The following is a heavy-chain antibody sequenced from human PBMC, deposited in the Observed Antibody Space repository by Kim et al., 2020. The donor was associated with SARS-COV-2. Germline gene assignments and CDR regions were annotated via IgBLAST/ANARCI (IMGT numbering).Heavy chain of an antibody. CDR3: ARDSSLVTMIVVVRRGMDV. Sequence: KGRITISRDNAKNSLYLQRNSLRDEDTAVYYCARDSSLVTMIVVVRRGMDVWGQGTTVTVSS. D-gene: IGHD3-22*01. J-gene: IGHJ6*02. V-gene: IGHV3-48*02.